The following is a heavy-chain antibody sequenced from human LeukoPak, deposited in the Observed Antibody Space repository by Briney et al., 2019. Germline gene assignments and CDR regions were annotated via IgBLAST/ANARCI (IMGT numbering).Heavy chain of an antibody. CDR1: GFTFSSYG. Sequence: GRSLRLSCAASGFTFSSYGMHWVRQAPGKGLEWVAVISYDGGNKYYADSVKGRFTISRDNSKNTLYLQMNSLRAEDTAVYYCARDNHYYGSGSYDYWGQGTLVTVSS. J-gene: IGHJ4*02. CDR2: ISYDGGNK. CDR3: ARDNHYYGSGSYDY. D-gene: IGHD3-10*01. V-gene: IGHV3-30*03.